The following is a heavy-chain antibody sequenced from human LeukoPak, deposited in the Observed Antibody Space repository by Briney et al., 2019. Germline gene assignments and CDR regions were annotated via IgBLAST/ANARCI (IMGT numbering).Heavy chain of an antibody. Sequence: ASVKVSCKASGYTFTSYAMHWVRQAPGQRLEWMGWINANGNTKYSEKFQGRVTITRDTSASAAYMEVSSLRSEDTAVYYCARVYSVYDTIDFWGQGTLVTVSS. D-gene: IGHD5/OR15-5a*01. CDR1: GYTFTSYA. V-gene: IGHV1-3*01. CDR3: ARVYSVYDTIDF. J-gene: IGHJ4*02. CDR2: INANGNT.